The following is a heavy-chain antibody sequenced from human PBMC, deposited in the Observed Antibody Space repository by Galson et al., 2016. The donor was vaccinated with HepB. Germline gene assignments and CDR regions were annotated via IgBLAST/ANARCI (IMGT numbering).Heavy chain of an antibody. Sequence: CAISGDSVSSKSAAWNWIRQSPSRGLEWLARAYYRSKWYYDYAVSVESRITINPDTSKNQFSLQLNSVIPEDSAVYHCAREATTPDYYGLDVWGQGTTVTVSS. CDR1: GDSVSSKSAA. CDR2: AYYRSKWYY. D-gene: IGHD1-26*01. CDR3: AREATTPDYYGLDV. V-gene: IGHV6-1*01. J-gene: IGHJ6*02.